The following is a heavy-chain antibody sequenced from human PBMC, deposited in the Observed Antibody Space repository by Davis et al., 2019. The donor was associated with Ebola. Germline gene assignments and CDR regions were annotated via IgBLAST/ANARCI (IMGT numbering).Heavy chain of an antibody. CDR3: ARDRSGGAFDI. CDR2: VRTGYTANI. J-gene: IGHJ3*02. V-gene: IGHV3-48*02. CDR1: GFSFDNSW. Sequence: PGGSLRLSCVVSGFSFDNSWMNWVRQAPGKGLEWVSFVRTGYTANIYYADSVKGRFTASRDNAKNSLYLQINGLRDEDTAVYYCARDRSGGAFDIWGQGTMVTVSS. D-gene: IGHD1-26*01.